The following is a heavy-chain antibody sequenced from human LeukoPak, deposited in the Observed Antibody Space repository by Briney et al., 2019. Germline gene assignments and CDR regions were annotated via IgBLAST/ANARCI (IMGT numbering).Heavy chain of an antibody. J-gene: IGHJ3*02. CDR2: IYYSGNT. D-gene: IGHD4-17*01. Sequence: PSETLSLTCTVSGGSISSGGYYWGWIRQPPGKGLEWIGSIYYSGNTYYNPSLKSRVTISVDTSKNEFSLKLTSVTAADTAVYFCARDRSTVTPPQPVAFDIWGQGTMVTVSS. CDR3: ARDRSTVTPPQPVAFDI. V-gene: IGHV4-39*07. CDR1: GGSISSGGYY.